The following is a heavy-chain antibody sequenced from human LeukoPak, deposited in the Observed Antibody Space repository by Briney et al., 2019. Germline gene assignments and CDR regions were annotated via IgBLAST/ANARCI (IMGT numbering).Heavy chain of an antibody. CDR1: GYTFTGYY. Sequence: ASVKGSCKASGYTFTGYYMHWVRQAPGQGLEWMGWINPNRGGTNYAQKFQGRVTMTRETSISTDYMELSRLRYDDTAVYYCEREGGSIGYYDFWSGYYMWFDYWGQGTLVTVSS. CDR3: EREGGSIGYYDFWSGYYMWFDY. D-gene: IGHD3-3*01. V-gene: IGHV1-2*02. J-gene: IGHJ4*02. CDR2: INPNRGGT.